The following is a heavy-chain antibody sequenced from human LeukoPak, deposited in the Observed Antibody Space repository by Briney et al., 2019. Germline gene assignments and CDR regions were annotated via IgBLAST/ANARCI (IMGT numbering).Heavy chain of an antibody. J-gene: IGHJ4*02. CDR3: ARDSTGSGGYQLFDY. CDR2: INPNSGGT. D-gene: IGHD2-2*01. CDR1: GYTFTGYY. V-gene: IGHV1-2*02. Sequence: GASVKVSCKASGYTFTGYYMHWVRLAPGQGHEWMGWINPNSGGTNYAQKFQGRVTMTRDTSISTAHMELSRLRSGDTAVYYCARDSTGSGGYQLFDYWGQGTLVTVSS.